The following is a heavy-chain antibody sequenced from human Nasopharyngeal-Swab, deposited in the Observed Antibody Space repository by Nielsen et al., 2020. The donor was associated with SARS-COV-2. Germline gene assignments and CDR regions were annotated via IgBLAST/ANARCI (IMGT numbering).Heavy chain of an antibody. CDR3: ARHWSDPGNWFDP. Sequence: KVSCKGSGYSFTSYWISWVRQMPGKGLEWMGRIDPSDSYTNHSPSFQGHVTISADKSISTAYLQWSSLKASDTAMYYCARHWSDPGNWFDPWGQGTLVTVSS. CDR1: GYSFTSYW. J-gene: IGHJ5*02. CDR2: IDPSDSYT. V-gene: IGHV5-10-1*01.